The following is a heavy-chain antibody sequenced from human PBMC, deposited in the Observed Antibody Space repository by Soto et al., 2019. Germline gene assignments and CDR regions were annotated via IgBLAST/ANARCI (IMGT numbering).Heavy chain of an antibody. V-gene: IGHV4-59*01. D-gene: IGHD2-2*01. CDR2: SYFSGYT. CDR1: GAFIRGYY. J-gene: IGHJ4*02. Sequence: QVQLQESGPGLVEPSETLSLTCRVSGAFIRGYYWCWMRHTPGKELEWIGHSYFSGYTDSNPALRSQVVISVEASQTQFSLRLRAVYAADAATYCCAWCFGVSTARRVEEQYYFDFWGQGILVAGSS. CDR3: AWCFGVSTARRVEEQYYFDF.